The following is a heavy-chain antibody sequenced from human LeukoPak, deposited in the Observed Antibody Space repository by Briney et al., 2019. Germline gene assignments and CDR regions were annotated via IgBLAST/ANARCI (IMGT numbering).Heavy chain of an antibody. V-gene: IGHV3-23*01. Sequence: GGSLRLSCAASGFPFRTYAMTWVRQAPGKGLEWLSDISDGGEGAHYADSVRGRFTISRDNSKNTLSLQMNSLRVDDTAVYYCARVNYGGNSGYHLVDWGQGTLVTVSS. J-gene: IGHJ4*02. D-gene: IGHD4-23*01. CDR3: ARVNYGGNSGYHLVD. CDR1: GFPFRTYA. CDR2: ISDGGEGA.